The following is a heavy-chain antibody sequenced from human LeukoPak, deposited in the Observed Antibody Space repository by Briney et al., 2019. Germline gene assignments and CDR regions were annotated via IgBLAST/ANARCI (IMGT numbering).Heavy chain of an antibody. CDR3: AKESLRQQLVRRTFDY. Sequence: PGGSLRLSCAASGFTFSSYAMSWARQAPGKGLEWVSTISASGDSTYYADSVKGRFTISRDISRNTLYVQMNSLRAEDTAVYYCAKESLRQQLVRRTFDYWGQGTLVTVSS. CDR2: ISASGDST. CDR1: GFTFSSYA. V-gene: IGHV3-23*01. J-gene: IGHJ4*02. D-gene: IGHD6-13*01.